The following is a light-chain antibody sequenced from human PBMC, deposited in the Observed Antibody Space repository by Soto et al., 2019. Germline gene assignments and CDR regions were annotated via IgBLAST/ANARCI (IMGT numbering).Light chain of an antibody. J-gene: IGKJ3*01. CDR1: QSVNSSY. V-gene: IGKV3-20*01. CDR3: QQYGSSPRFT. Sequence: EIVLTQSPGTLSLSPGERATLSCRASQSVNSSYLAWYQQKPGQAPRLLIYGASSRATGIPDRFSGSGSGTDFSLTISGLEPEDFSVYYCQQYGSSPRFTFGPGTKVDIK. CDR2: GAS.